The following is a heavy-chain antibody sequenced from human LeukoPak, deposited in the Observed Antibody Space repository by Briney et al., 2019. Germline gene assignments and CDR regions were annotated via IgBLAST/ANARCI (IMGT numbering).Heavy chain of an antibody. CDR2: FDPEDGET. CDR1: GYTLTELS. CDR3: ATRGEPAYYYYYYGMDV. V-gene: IGHV1-24*01. D-gene: IGHD3-16*01. J-gene: IGHJ6*02. Sequence: ASVKVSCKVSGYTLTELSMHWVRQAPGKGLEWMGGFDPEDGETIYAQKFQGRVTMTEDTSTDTAYMELSSLRSGDTAVYYCATRGEPAYYYYYYGMDVWGQGTTVTVSS.